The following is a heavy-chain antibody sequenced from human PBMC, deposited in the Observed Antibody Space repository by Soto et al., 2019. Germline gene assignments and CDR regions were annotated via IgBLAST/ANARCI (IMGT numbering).Heavy chain of an antibody. Sequence: QVQLQQSGPGLVKPSQTLSLTCAISGDSVSSNDAVWNWIRQSPSRGLEWLGRTYYRSIWQTEXAXSXKXXMTINPDASKNQFSLQLNSVTPEDTAMCYCARLVGNSWLDHWGQGTLVTVSA. CDR2: TYYRSIWQT. CDR1: GDSVSSNDAV. D-gene: IGHD6-6*01. J-gene: IGHJ5*02. CDR3: ARLVGNSWLDH. V-gene: IGHV6-1*01.